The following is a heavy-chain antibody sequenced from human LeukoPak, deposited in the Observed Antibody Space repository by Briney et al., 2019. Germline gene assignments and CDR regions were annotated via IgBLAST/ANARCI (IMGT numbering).Heavy chain of an antibody. CDR1: GGSFSGYY. Sequence: SETLSLTCAVYGGSFSGYYWGWLRQPTGKGLEWIGYIYFTGSTNYNSSLKTRVAISVDTSKNQFSLRLSSVTADDTAIYYCVRHGESGRHHAYFDSWGQGALVTVSS. CDR3: VRHGESGRHHAYFDS. CDR2: IYFTGST. D-gene: IGHD3-10*01. J-gene: IGHJ4*02. V-gene: IGHV4-59*08.